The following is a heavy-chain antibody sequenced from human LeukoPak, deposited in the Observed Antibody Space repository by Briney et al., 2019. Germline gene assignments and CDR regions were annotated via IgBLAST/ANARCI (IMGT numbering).Heavy chain of an antibody. D-gene: IGHD5-24*01. V-gene: IGHV3-66*01. CDR1: GFTVSSNY. CDR3: ARDVGDGYNFDY. CDR2: IYSGGGT. Sequence: GGSLRLSCAASGFTVSSNYMSWVRQAPGKGLEGVSVIYSGGGTGYADSVKDRFTISRDKSKNTLYLQMNSLRAEDTAVYYCARDVGDGYNFDYWGQGTLVTVSS. J-gene: IGHJ4*02.